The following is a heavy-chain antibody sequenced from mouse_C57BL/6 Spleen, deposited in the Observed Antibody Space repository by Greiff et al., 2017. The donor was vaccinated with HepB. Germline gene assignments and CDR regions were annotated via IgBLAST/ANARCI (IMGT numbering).Heavy chain of an antibody. CDR1: GYTFTDYE. Sequence: VQLQQSGAELVRPGASVTLSCKASGYTFTDYEMHWVKQTPVHGLEWIGAIDPETGGTAYNQKFKGKAILTADKSSSTAYMELRSLTSEDSAVYYCTRSLTHFDYWGQGTTLTVSS. J-gene: IGHJ2*01. CDR2: IDPETGGT. CDR3: TRSLTHFDY. V-gene: IGHV1-15*01. D-gene: IGHD6-1*01.